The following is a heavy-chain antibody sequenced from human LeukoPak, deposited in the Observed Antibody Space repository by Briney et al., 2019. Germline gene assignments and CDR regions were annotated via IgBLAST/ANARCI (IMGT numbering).Heavy chain of an antibody. J-gene: IGHJ4*02. CDR1: GFTVSSNY. CDR3: ATVYSSSWYAHFDY. D-gene: IGHD6-13*01. Sequence: GGSLRLSCAASGFTVSSNYMSWVRQAPGKGLEWVSVIYSGGSTYYADSVKGRFTISRDNSKYTLYLQMNSLRAEDTAVYYCATVYSSSWYAHFDYWGQGTLVSVSS. V-gene: IGHV3-66*01. CDR2: IYSGGST.